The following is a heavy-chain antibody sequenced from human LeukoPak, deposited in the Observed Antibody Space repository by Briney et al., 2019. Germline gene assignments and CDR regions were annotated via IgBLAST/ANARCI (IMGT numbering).Heavy chain of an antibody. CDR3: ARGYSSSWFVR. J-gene: IGHJ4*02. V-gene: IGHV3-48*01. CDR1: GFTFSSYW. D-gene: IGHD6-13*01. Sequence: GGSLRLSCAASGFTFSSYWMSWVRQAPGKGLEWVSYISSSSSTIYYADSVKGRFTISRDNAKNSLYLQMNTLRAEDTAVYYCARGYSSSWFVRWGQGTLVTVSS. CDR2: ISSSSSTI.